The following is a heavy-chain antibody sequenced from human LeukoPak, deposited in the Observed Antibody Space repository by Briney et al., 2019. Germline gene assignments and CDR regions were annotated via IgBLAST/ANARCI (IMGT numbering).Heavy chain of an antibody. CDR1: VYTFTSYG. V-gene: IGHV1-18*01. CDR3: ARNYDYVWGSYRYGYFAY. CDR2: ISAYNGNT. Sequence: GASVTVSCKASVYTFTSYGISWVRQAPGQGLEGMGWISAYNGNTNYAQKLQGRGTMTTDKSTSTAYMELRSLRSDDTAVYYCARNYDYVWGSYRYGYFAYWGQGTLVTVSS. D-gene: IGHD3-16*02. J-gene: IGHJ4*02.